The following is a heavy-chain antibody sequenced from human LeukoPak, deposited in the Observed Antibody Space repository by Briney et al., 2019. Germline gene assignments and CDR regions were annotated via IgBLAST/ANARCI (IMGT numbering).Heavy chain of an antibody. Sequence: GGSLRLSWAASGFTFSSYTMSWVRQAPGEGLEWVSTITTSDGNTYYADSVKGRFTVSRDNSKNTLFLQMNSLRAEDTAVYYCAKDGGLWVSAHWGDSWGRGTLVTVSS. D-gene: IGHD7-27*01. CDR3: AKDGGLWVSAHWGDS. V-gene: IGHV3-23*01. CDR1: GFTFSSYT. CDR2: ITTSDGNT. J-gene: IGHJ4*02.